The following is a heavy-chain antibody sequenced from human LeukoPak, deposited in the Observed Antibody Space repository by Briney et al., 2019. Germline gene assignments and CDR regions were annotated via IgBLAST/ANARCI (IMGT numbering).Heavy chain of an antibody. CDR1: GFTFSSYW. Sequence: GGSLRLSCAASGFTFSSYWMSWVRQAPGKGLEWVANIKQDGSEKYYVDFVRGRFTISRDNAKNSLYLQMNSLRAEDTAVYYCARQTSMVRRFDYWGQGTLVTVSS. CDR2: IKQDGSEK. V-gene: IGHV3-7*03. D-gene: IGHD3-10*01. J-gene: IGHJ4*02. CDR3: ARQTSMVRRFDY.